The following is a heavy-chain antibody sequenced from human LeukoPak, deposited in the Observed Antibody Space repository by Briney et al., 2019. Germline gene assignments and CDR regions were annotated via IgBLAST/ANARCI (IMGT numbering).Heavy chain of an antibody. CDR2: ITGSGTST. D-gene: IGHD3-9*01. J-gene: IGHJ4*02. CDR3: VIWGDYDVLTGYYVPDY. Sequence: GASLRLSCVASGFTFSIYAMSRVRQAPGKGLEWVLAITGSGTSTYYADSLKGRFTISRDNSKNTVFLQMNSLRHEDTAIYYCVIWGDYDVLTGYYVPDYWGQGTLVTVSS. V-gene: IGHV3-23*01. CDR1: GFTFSIYA.